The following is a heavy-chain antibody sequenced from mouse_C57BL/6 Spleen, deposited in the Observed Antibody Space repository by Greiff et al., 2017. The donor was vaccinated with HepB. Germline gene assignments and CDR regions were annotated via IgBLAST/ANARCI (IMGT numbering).Heavy chain of an antibody. Sequence: VQLKESGPGLVKPSQSLSLTCSVTGYSITSGYYWNWIRQFPGNKLEWMGYISYDGSNNYNPSLKNRISITRDTSKNQFFLKLNSVTTEDTATYYCARSHYYGSSPWFAYWGQGTLVTVSA. J-gene: IGHJ3*01. V-gene: IGHV3-6*01. CDR3: ARSHYYGSSPWFAY. D-gene: IGHD1-1*01. CDR2: ISYDGSN. CDR1: GYSITSGYY.